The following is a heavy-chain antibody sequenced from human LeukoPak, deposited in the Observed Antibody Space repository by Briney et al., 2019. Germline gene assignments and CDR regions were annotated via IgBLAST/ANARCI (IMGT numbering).Heavy chain of an antibody. Sequence: GESLQISCKGSGYSFTSYWIGWVRPMPGKGLEWMGIVYPDDSDTRYSPSFQGQVTISADKPISTAYLQWSSLKASDTAMYYCARTTVTTGAYFQHWGQGTLVTVSS. CDR1: GYSFTSYW. CDR2: VYPDDSDT. D-gene: IGHD4-17*01. J-gene: IGHJ1*01. CDR3: ARTTVTTGAYFQH. V-gene: IGHV5-51*04.